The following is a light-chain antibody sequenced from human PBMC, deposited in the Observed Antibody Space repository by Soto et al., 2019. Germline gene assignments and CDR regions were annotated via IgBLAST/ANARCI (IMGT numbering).Light chain of an antibody. CDR3: SSYTSTSSYV. CDR2: EVS. J-gene: IGLJ1*01. CDR1: SSDVGGYNS. Sequence: QSVLTQPASVSGSPGQSITVSCTGTSSDVGGYNSVSWYQQHPGKPPKLIIYEVSNRPSGVSDRFSGSKSGNTASLTISGLQAEDEADYYCSSYTSTSSYVFATGTKLTVL. V-gene: IGLV2-14*03.